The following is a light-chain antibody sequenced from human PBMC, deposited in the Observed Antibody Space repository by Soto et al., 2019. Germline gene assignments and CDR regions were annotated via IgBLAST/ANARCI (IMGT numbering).Light chain of an antibody. Sequence: DIQMTQSPSTLSASAGDRVTITCRAGQSISNSLAWSQQKPGKAPKLLIYKASSLESGVPSRFSGSGSGTEFTLTITSLQPDDFATYYCHQYKSYPWTFGQGTKVEIK. V-gene: IGKV1-5*03. CDR3: HQYKSYPWT. CDR1: QSISNS. CDR2: KAS. J-gene: IGKJ1*01.